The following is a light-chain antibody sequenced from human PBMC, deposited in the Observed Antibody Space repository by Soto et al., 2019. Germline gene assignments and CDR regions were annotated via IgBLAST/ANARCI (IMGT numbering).Light chain of an antibody. J-gene: IGKJ3*01. CDR2: GAS. Sequence: EIVLTQSPGTLSLSPGEGATLSCRASQSVRSTFLSWYQQKPGQAPRLLIYGASSRATGIPDRFSGSGSGTDFTLTISRLEPEDFAVYYCQQSYSTPFTFGPGTKVDIK. CDR1: QSVRSTF. V-gene: IGKV3-20*01. CDR3: QQSYSTPFT.